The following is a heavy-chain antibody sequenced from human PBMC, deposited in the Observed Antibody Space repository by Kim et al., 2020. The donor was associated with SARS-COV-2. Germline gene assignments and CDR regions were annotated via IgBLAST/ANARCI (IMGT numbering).Heavy chain of an antibody. CDR1: GGSISSYY. CDR3: ARGSQLLSGEYYYYYYGMDV. Sequence: SETLSLTCTVSGGSISSYYWSWIRQPPGKGLEWIGYIYYSGSTNYNPSLKSRVTISVDTSKNQFSLKLSSVTAADTAVYYCARGSQLLSGEYYYYYYGMDVWGQGTTVTVSS. D-gene: IGHD2-2*01. CDR2: IYYSGST. J-gene: IGHJ6*02. V-gene: IGHV4-59*01.